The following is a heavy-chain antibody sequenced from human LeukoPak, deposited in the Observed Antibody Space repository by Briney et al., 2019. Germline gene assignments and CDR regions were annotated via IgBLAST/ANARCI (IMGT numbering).Heavy chain of an antibody. CDR3: ARDYYGSGSYNEYYYYYYYMDV. CDR1: GGSISSGSYY. V-gene: IGHV4-39*07. J-gene: IGHJ6*03. Sequence: TSETLSLTCTVSGGSISSGSYYWGWIRQPPGKGLDWIGSIYYSGSTYYNPSLKSRVTISVDTSKNQCSLKLSSVTAADTAVYYCARDYYGSGSYNEYYYYYYYMDVWGKGTTVTISS. D-gene: IGHD3-10*01. CDR2: IYYSGST.